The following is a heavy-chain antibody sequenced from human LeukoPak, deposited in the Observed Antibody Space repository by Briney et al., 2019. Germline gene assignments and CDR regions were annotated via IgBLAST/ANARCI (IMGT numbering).Heavy chain of an antibody. D-gene: IGHD3-3*01. CDR2: ISSSSSYI. J-gene: IGHJ6*03. V-gene: IGHV3-21*04. CDR3: ARGSQDYDFWSGYYSYYYYMDV. CDR1: GFTFSSYS. Sequence: PGGSLRLSCAASGFTFSSYSMNWVRQAPGKGLEWVSSISSSSSYIYYADSVKGRFTISRDNAKNSLYLQMNSLRAEDTAVYYCARGSQDYDFWSGYYSYYYYMDVWGKGTTVTVSS.